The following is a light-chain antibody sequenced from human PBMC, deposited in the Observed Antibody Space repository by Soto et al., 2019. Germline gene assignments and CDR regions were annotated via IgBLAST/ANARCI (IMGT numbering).Light chain of an antibody. CDR3: QSYDSSLSGYV. V-gene: IGLV1-40*01. Sequence: QSVLTQPPSLSGPPGQRATISCTGGGSNIGAPYDVHWYQHLPGTAPKLLIYGSTNRPSGVPGRFSGSKSGTSASLAITGLQAEDEADYYCQSYDSSLSGYVFGAGTKVTVL. J-gene: IGLJ1*01. CDR1: GSNIGAPYD. CDR2: GST.